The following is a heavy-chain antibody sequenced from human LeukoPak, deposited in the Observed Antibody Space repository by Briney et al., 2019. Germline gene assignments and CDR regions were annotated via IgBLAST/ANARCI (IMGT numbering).Heavy chain of an antibody. V-gene: IGHV4-34*01. D-gene: IGHD2-2*01. CDR1: GGSFSGYY. CDR3: ARHCRAVLVVPVARGDYFDY. Sequence: KPSETLSLTCAVYGGSFSGYYWSWIRQPPGKGLEWIGEINHSGSTNYNPSLKSRVTISVDTSKNQFSLKLSSVTAADTAVYYCARHCRAVLVVPVARGDYFDYLGQGTLVTVSS. J-gene: IGHJ4*02. CDR2: INHSGST.